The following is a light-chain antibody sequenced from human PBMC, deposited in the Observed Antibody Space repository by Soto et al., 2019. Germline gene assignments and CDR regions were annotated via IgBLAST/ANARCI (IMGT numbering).Light chain of an antibody. Sequence: QPVLTQSPSASASLGASVKLTYTLSSGHSNYAIAWHQQQSEKGLRYLMKLNSDGSHSKGDGIPDRFSGSSSGAERYLTISSLQSEDEADYYCQTWGSGIVVFGGGTQLTVL. CDR1: SGHSNYA. CDR3: QTWGSGIVV. CDR2: LNSDGSH. J-gene: IGLJ2*01. V-gene: IGLV4-69*01.